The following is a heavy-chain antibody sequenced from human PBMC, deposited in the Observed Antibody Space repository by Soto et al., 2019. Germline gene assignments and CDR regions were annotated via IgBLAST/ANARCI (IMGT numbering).Heavy chain of an antibody. J-gene: IGHJ6*02. V-gene: IGHV3-48*03. CDR1: GFAFSGFE. CDR3: ARDPNYDFWSGYRNKEGTYGMDV. CDR2: ISSGASNM. Sequence: GGSLRLSCAASGFAFSGFEMNWVRQAPGKGLEWVSYISSGASNMYYADSVRGRFTISRDNAQSSLYLQMNSLRVEDTAVYYCARDPNYDFWSGYRNKEGTYGMDVWGQGTTVTVSS. D-gene: IGHD3-3*01.